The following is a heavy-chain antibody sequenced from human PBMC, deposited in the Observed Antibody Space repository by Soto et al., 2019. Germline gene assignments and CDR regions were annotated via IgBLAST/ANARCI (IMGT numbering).Heavy chain of an antibody. CDR2: VTSSGQT. V-gene: IGHV4-39*06. CDR1: GGSVTNIHYD. D-gene: IGHD2-8*02. J-gene: IGHJ4*02. CDR3: ARDSATALLTGFDS. Sequence: SETLSLTCSVTGGSVTNIHYDWVWVLQAPDKGLERIGAVTSSGQTFNIPSLESRVAISAAASKNEFDLSLTSVTDPATAVSCCARDSATALLTGFDSWGQGLRVTVSS.